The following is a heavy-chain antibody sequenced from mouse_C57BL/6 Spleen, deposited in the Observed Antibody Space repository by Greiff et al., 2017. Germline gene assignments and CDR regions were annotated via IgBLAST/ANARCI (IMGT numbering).Heavy chain of an antibody. D-gene: IGHD1-1*01. Sequence: VQLQQSGPVLVKPGASVKMSCKASGYTFTDYYMNWVKQSHGKSLEWIGVINPYNGGTSYNQKFKGKATLTVDKSSSTAYMELNSLTSEDSAVYYCARGDYYYGSSYWYFDVWGTGTTVTVSS. CDR1: GYTFTDYY. V-gene: IGHV1-19*01. CDR2: INPYNGGT. CDR3: ARGDYYYGSSYWYFDV. J-gene: IGHJ1*03.